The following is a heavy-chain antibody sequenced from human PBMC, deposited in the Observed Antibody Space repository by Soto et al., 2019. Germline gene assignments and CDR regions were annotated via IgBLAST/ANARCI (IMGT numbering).Heavy chain of an antibody. CDR1: GYTFTSYG. Sequence: QVQLVQSGAEVKKPGASVKVSCKASGYTFTSYGISWVRQAPGQGLEWMGWISAYNGNTNYAQKLQGRVTMTTDTSTSTGYMELRSLRYDDTAVYYCARDRGYSYGFFEDDYYYYGMDVWGQGTTVTVSS. J-gene: IGHJ6*02. V-gene: IGHV1-18*01. CDR2: ISAYNGNT. CDR3: ARDRGYSYGFFEDDYYYYGMDV. D-gene: IGHD5-18*01.